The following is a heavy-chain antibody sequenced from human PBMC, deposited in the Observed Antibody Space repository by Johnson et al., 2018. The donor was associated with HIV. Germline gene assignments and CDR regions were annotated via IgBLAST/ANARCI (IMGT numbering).Heavy chain of an antibody. D-gene: IGHD5-12*01. CDR2: IYNDGNT. CDR1: GFSFNDYY. CDR3: ARDLRYSGYEYAFDI. J-gene: IGHJ3*02. Sequence: VQLVESGGGLVKPGGSLRLSCAASGFSFNDYYMSWIRQAPGKGLEWVSVIYNDGNTYYADSVKGRFTISRDNSKNTLYLQMNSLRAEDTAVYYCARDLRYSGYEYAFDIWGQGTMVTVSS. V-gene: IGHV3-66*01.